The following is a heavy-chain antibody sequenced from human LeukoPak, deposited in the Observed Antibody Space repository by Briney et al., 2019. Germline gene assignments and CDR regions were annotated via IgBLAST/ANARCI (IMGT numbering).Heavy chain of an antibody. V-gene: IGHV3-53*01. CDR1: GFTVSNNY. J-gene: IGHJ4*02. Sequence: GGSLRLSCAASGFTVSNNYMSWVRQAPGRGLEWVSVIYSVGSTYYADSVKGRFTISRDNSKNNLYLQMNSLRAEDTAVYYCVRDFVSSSWMGYWGQGTLVTVSS. CDR3: VRDFVSSSWMGY. CDR2: IYSVGST. D-gene: IGHD6-13*01.